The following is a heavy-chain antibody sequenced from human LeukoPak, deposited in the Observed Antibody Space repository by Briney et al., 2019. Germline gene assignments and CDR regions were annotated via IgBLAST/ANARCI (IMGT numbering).Heavy chain of an antibody. Sequence: GGSLRLSCAASGFTFASYAMAWVRQAPGKGLEWVSDITNSRRIHYADSVKGRFTISRDDDKSILYLQVNDLRVNDTATYFCAGQLTEHFYYWGQGTHVTVAS. CDR2: ITNSRRI. V-gene: IGHV3-23*05. CDR3: AGQLTEHFYY. J-gene: IGHJ1*01. CDR1: GFTFASYA. D-gene: IGHD3-3*02.